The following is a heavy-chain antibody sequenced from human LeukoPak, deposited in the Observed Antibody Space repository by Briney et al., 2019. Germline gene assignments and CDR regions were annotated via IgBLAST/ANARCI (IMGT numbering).Heavy chain of an antibody. CDR1: GFTFSSYE. CDR3: ARDSVAGSQDAFDM. CDR2: ITSSGNTI. Sequence: GGSLRLSCAASGFTFSSYEMNWVRQAPGKGLEWVSYITSSGNTIYYADSVKGRFTISRDNPKNSLYLQMNSLRADDTVVYYCARDSVAGSQDAFDMWGLGTMVTVSS. V-gene: IGHV3-48*03. D-gene: IGHD6-19*01. J-gene: IGHJ3*02.